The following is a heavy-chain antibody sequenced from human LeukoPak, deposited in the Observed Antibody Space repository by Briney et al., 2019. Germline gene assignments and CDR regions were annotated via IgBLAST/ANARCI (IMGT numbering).Heavy chain of an antibody. J-gene: IGHJ6*02. Sequence: PSETLSLTCAVSGDSISSYYWSWIRQPPGKGLEWIGYIYSSGSTNYNPSLQSRATISVDTSKDQFSLRLSSVTAADTADYYCARGGNTDYDYYGMDAWGQGTMVTVSS. CDR1: GDSISSYY. D-gene: IGHD4/OR15-4a*01. CDR3: ARGGNTDYDYYGMDA. V-gene: IGHV4-59*08. CDR2: IYSSGST.